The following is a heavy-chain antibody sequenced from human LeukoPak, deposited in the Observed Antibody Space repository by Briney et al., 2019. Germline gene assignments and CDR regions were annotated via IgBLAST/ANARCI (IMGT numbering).Heavy chain of an antibody. CDR2: VHLNGAT. J-gene: IGHJ4*02. Sequence: SGTLSLTCAVSGGSITTTNWWSWVRQPPGKGLEWIGEVHLNGATNYNPSLESRFSMSIDKSNNHLSLEVTSVTAADTAMYYCTRESGAFSPFGFWGQGTLVTDSS. V-gene: IGHV4-4*02. CDR3: TRESGAFSPFGF. D-gene: IGHD1-26*01. CDR1: GGSITTTNW.